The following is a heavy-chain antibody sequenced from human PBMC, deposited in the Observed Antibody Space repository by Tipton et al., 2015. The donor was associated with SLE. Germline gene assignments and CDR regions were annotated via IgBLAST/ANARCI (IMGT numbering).Heavy chain of an antibody. CDR3: ARGGNRRIDY. V-gene: IGHV4-39*07. J-gene: IGHJ4*02. CDR2: IYYSGNT. Sequence: LRLSCTVSGGSISSSSYYWGWIRQPPGKGLEWIGSIYYSGNTYYNPSLESRVTISVDTSKNKFSLTLNSVTAADTAVYYCARGGNRRIDYWDEGALVTVSS. CDR1: GGSISSSSYY. D-gene: IGHD3-10*01.